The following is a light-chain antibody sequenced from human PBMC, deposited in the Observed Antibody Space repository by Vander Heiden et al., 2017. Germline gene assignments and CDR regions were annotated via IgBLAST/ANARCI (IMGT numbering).Light chain of an antibody. V-gene: IGLV2-8*01. CDR3: SSYGGSNNLL. CDR2: EVN. J-gene: IGLJ2*01. Sequence: QSALTQPPPASGSPGQSVTISCTGTNSDVGGYKFVSWYQQHPGKAPKFIIYEVNKRPSGVPDRFSGSKSGNTASLTVSGLQAEDEADYYCSSYGGSNNLLFGGGTKLTVL. CDR1: NSDVGGYKF.